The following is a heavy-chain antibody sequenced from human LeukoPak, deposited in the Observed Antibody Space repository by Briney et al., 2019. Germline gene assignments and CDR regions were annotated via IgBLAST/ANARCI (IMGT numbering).Heavy chain of an antibody. CDR1: GFTFTNAW. V-gene: IGHV3-15*01. Sequence: AGGSLRLSCAASGFTFTNAWMSWVRQAPGKGLEWVGRIKRKTEGGTTDYAAPVKGRFTISRDDSENTLYLQMNSLKIEDTAVYYCTTGWLDPWGQGTLVTVSS. J-gene: IGHJ5*02. CDR2: IKRKTEGGTT. CDR3: TTGWLDP.